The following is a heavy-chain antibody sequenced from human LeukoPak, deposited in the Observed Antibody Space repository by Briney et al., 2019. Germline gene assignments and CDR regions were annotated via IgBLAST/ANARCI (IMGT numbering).Heavy chain of an antibody. V-gene: IGHV3-23*01. D-gene: IGHD1-26*01. Sequence: GGSLRLSCAASGLTFSTYGMSWVRQAPGKGLDWVSAISGSGDTTYFADSVKGRFTISRDNSKNTLYLQMNSLRAEDTAVYYCARFDSGSYHYFDYWGQGTLVTVSS. J-gene: IGHJ4*02. CDR3: ARFDSGSYHYFDY. CDR1: GLTFSTYG. CDR2: ISGSGDTT.